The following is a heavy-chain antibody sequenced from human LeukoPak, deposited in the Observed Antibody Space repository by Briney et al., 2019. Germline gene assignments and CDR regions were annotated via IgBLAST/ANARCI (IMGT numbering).Heavy chain of an antibody. CDR3: ARETRHRIDSAFGI. V-gene: IGHV3-7*01. J-gene: IGHJ3*02. Sequence: GGSLTLSCTASGFTISEYWMSWIRQAPGKGLEWVANIKKDGSGKYYVDSVKGRFTIARDNDKNSLYLEISRLRAEDTAVYYCARETRHRIDSAFGIWGQGTMVTVSS. CDR1: GFTISEYW. CDR2: IKKDGSGK. D-gene: IGHD2-15*01.